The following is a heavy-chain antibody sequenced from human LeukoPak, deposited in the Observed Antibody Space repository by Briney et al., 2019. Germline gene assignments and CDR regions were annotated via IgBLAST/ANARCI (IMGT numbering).Heavy chain of an antibody. V-gene: IGHV3-7*04. J-gene: IGHJ2*01. CDR2: IKQDGSEK. CDR1: GFTFSSYW. D-gene: IGHD3-22*01. Sequence: GGSLRLSCAASGFTFSSYWMSWVRQAPGKGLEWVANIKQDGSEKYYADSVKGRFTSSRDNAENSLYLQMNTLRADDTAVYYCARARYHYDNTGHSYWYFDLWGRGTLVTVSS. CDR3: ARARYHYDNTGHSYWYFDL.